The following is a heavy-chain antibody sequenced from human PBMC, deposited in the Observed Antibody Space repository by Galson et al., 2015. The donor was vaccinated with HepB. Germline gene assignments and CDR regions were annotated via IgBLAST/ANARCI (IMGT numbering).Heavy chain of an antibody. CDR1: GLTFTNYA. CDR3: AKDFCRADNCDPFDY. J-gene: IGHJ4*02. D-gene: IGHD2-15*01. CDR2: IYPDGHIT. V-gene: IGHV3-23*01. Sequence: SLRLSCAASGLTFTNYAMSWVRQAPGKGLEWVSGIYPDGHITYYADSVKGRFTISRDDSKNTVYLQRNSVRVEDTAVYFCAKDFCRADNCDPFDYWGQGTLVTVSS.